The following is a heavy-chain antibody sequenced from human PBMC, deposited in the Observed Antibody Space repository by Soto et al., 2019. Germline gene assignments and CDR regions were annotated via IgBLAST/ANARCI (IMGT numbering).Heavy chain of an antibody. CDR1: GGTFSSYA. CDR3: ARPPYGDWTNNAFDI. CDR2: IIPIFGTA. J-gene: IGHJ3*02. V-gene: IGHV1-69*13. Sequence: ASVKVSCKASGGTFSSYAISWVRQAPGQGLEWMGGIIPIFGTANYAQKFQGRVTITADESTSTAYMELSSLRSEDTAVYYCARPPYGDWTNNAFDIWGQGTMVTVSS. D-gene: IGHD4-17*01.